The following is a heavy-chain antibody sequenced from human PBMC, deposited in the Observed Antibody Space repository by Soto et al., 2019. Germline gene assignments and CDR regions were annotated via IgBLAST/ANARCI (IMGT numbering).Heavy chain of an antibody. V-gene: IGHV4-59*01. Sequence: XETLSLTCTVSGGSISSYYWSWIRQPPGKGLEWIGYIYYSGSTNYNPSLKSRVTISVDTSKNQFSLKLSSVTAADTAVYYCARALEDAQDLTFDIWGQGTMVTVSS. D-gene: IGHD3-3*01. CDR1: GGSISSYY. CDR2: IYYSGST. CDR3: ARALEDAQDLTFDI. J-gene: IGHJ3*02.